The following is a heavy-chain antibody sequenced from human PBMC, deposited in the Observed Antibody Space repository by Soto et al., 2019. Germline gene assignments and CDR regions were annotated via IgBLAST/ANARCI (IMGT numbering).Heavy chain of an antibody. D-gene: IGHD2-2*01. V-gene: IGHV3-23*01. CDR2: ISNSGGST. J-gene: IGHJ6*02. CDR1: GFTFSNYV. CDR3: AKRSCSSTSGPYGMDV. Sequence: EVLLLESGGGFVQPGGSLRLSCAASGFTFSNYVMTWVRQGPGKGLECVSTISNSGGSTDYADFVKGRFTISRDNSRNTLYLQMNSLRAEDTAVYYCAKRSCSSTSGPYGMDVWGQGTTVTVSS.